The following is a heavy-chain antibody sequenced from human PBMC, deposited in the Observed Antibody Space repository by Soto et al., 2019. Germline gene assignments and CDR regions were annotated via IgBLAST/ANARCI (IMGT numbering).Heavy chain of an antibody. CDR1: GFSFSSYN. CDR2: ISSSSSTL. J-gene: IGHJ4*02. V-gene: IGHV3-48*02. D-gene: IGHD1-7*01. Sequence: EVQLVESGGGLVEPGGSLRLSCGASGFSFSSYNMNWVRQAPGKELEWVSYISSSSSTLNHAYSLKGRFTNSRDNAKNSLYLQMTNLRDEDTAVYYCARGNYEPPDYWGQGTLVTVSS. CDR3: ARGNYEPPDY.